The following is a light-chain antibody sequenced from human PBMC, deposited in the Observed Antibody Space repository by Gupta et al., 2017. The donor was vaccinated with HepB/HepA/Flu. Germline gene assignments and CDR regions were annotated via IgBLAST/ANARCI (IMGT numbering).Light chain of an antibody. V-gene: IGKV4-1*01. CDR1: QSVLYNSNNKGH. Sequence: DFVMTQSADSLAVSLGERATVNCKSSQSVLYNSNNKGHLAWYRQKPGQPPKLLIYWASIRESGVPDRFSGSVSGTDFTLTISSLQAEDVAVYYCQQYFSTPPFGGGTKVQIK. J-gene: IGKJ4*01. CDR3: QQYFSTPP. CDR2: WAS.